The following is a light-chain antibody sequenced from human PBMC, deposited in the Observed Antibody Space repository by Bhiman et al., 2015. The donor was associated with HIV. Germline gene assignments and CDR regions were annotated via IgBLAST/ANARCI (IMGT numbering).Light chain of an antibody. V-gene: IGLV3-1*01. CDR2: QDN. CDR3: QAWDSSTKI. CDR1: KLGEQY. Sequence: SYELTQPPSVSVYPGQTASITCSGDKLGEQYVCWYQQRAGQSPVLVMYQDNKRPSGIPERFSGSNSGNTATLTISGTQTMDEADYYCQAWDSSTKIFGGGTKLTVL. J-gene: IGLJ2*01.